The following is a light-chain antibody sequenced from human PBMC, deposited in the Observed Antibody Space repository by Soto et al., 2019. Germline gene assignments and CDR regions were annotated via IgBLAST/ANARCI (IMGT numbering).Light chain of an antibody. CDR3: SSYAGRNLLL. V-gene: IGLV2-11*01. J-gene: IGLJ1*01. CDR2: EVT. Sequence: QSALTQPRSVSGSPGQSVTISCTGTSSDVAIYNYISWYQQHPGEAPKLMIYEVTKRPSGVPDRFSGSKSGNTASLTVSGLQAEDEADYYCSSYAGRNLLLFGAGTKVTVL. CDR1: SSDVAIYNY.